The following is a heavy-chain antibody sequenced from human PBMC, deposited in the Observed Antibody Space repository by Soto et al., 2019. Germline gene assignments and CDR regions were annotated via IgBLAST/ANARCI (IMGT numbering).Heavy chain of an antibody. CDR2: INHSGST. CDR3: ARGRAAGGFPSRYYYYYGMDV. V-gene: IGHV4-34*01. D-gene: IGHD6-13*01. J-gene: IGHJ6*02. CDR1: GGSFSGYY. Sequence: QVQLQQWGAGLLKPSETLSLTCAVYGGSFSGYYWSWIRQPPGKGLEWIGEINHSGSTNYNPSLKRRVTISVDTTKTQFSLKLSSVTAADTAVYYCARGRAAGGFPSRYYYYYGMDVWGQGTTVTVSS.